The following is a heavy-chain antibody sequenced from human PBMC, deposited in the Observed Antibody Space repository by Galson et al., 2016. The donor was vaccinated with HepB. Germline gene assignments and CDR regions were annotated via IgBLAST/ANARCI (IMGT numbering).Heavy chain of an antibody. V-gene: IGHV1-18*01. Sequence: SVKVSCKASGYTFSSYGVTWVRQAPGQGLEWVGWTSTYNRNTNYAEKFHGRVTMTTDTSTSTVYMALRSLRSDDTAVYYCARGDHSSSRPFDPRGQGTLVTVSS. CDR1: GYTFSSYG. CDR2: TSTYNRNT. CDR3: ARGDHSSSRPFDP. J-gene: IGHJ4*02. D-gene: IGHD6-13*01.